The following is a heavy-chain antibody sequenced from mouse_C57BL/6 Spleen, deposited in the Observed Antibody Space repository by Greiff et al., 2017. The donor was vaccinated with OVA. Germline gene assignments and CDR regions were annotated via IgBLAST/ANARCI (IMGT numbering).Heavy chain of an antibody. Sequence: EVQRVESGPGLVKPSQSLSLTCSVTGYSITSGYYWNWIRQFPGNKLEWMGYISYDGSNNYNPSLKNRISITRDTSKNQFFLKLNSVTTEDTATYYCARAGNYFGYWGQGTTLTVAT. J-gene: IGHJ2*01. CDR1: GYSITSGYY. CDR3: ARAGNYFGY. CDR2: ISYDGSN. V-gene: IGHV3-6*01.